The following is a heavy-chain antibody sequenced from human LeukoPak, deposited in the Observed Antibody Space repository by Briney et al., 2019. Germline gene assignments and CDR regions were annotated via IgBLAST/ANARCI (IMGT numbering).Heavy chain of an antibody. Sequence: ASVKVSCKASGYTFTGCYMHWVRQAPGQGLEWMGWINPDSGGTHYAQKFQDRVTMTRDTSISTAYMELSSLRSDDTALYCCATGSSLDGSSGWPTHYYWGQGALVTVSS. V-gene: IGHV1-2*02. CDR2: INPDSGGT. CDR3: ATGSSLDGSSGWPTHYY. J-gene: IGHJ4*02. D-gene: IGHD6-19*01. CDR1: GYTFTGCY.